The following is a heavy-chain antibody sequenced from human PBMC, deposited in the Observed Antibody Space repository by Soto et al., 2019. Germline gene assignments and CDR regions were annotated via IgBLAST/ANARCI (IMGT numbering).Heavy chain of an antibody. CDR1: GITYNNYT. J-gene: IGHJ4*02. Sequence: EVRLVESGGGLVKPGGSLRLSCVASGITYNNYTMNWGRQAPGKGLEWVASISGRSSYLYYAESLRGRFTISRDNAKKSLYLKMNNLRAEDTAVYYCATTGWRTSDYWGQGPLVTVSS. V-gene: IGHV3-21*02. CDR3: ATTGWRTSDY. CDR2: ISGRSSYL.